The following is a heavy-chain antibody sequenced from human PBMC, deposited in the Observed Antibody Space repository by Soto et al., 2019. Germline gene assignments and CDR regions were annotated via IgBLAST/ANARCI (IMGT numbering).Heavy chain of an antibody. CDR2: IYYSGST. J-gene: IGHJ5*02. Sequence: QVQLQESGPGLVKPSQTLSLTCTVSGGSISSGGYYWSWIRQHPGKGLEWIGYIYYSGSTYYNPSLKSRVTLSVDTSKNQFSLKLSSVTAADTGVYYCARAAAIMVRGNWFDPWGQGTLVTVSS. D-gene: IGHD3-10*01. CDR1: GGSISSGGYY. CDR3: ARAAAIMVRGNWFDP. V-gene: IGHV4-31*03.